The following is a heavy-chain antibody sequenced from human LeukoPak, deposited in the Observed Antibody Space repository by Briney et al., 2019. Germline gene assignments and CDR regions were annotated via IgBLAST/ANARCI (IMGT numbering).Heavy chain of an antibody. CDR1: GGSFSGYY. J-gene: IGHJ3*02. V-gene: IGHV4-34*01. CDR3: ARAHRLLPYDYVWGSYRSCAFDI. D-gene: IGHD3-16*02. Sequence: SETLSLTCAVYGGSFSGYYWSWIRQPPGKGLEWIGEINHSGSTNYNPSLKSRVTISVDTSKNQFSLKLSFVTAADTAVYYCARAHRLLPYDYVWGSYRSCAFDIWGQGTMVTVSS. CDR2: INHSGST.